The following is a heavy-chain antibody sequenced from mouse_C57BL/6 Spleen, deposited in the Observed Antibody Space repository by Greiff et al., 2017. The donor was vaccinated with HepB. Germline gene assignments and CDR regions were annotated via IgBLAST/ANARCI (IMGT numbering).Heavy chain of an antibody. D-gene: IGHD1-1*01. CDR1: GYTFTTYP. V-gene: IGHV1-47*01. CDR2: FHPYNDDT. J-gene: IGHJ2*01. CDR3: ARGYYGSSYYFDD. Sequence: VKLVESGAELVKPGASVKMSCKASGYTFTTYPIEWMKQNHGKSLEWIGNFHPYNDDTKYNEKFKGKATLTVEKSSSTVYLELSRLTSDDSAVYYCARGYYGSSYYFDDWGQGTTLTVSS.